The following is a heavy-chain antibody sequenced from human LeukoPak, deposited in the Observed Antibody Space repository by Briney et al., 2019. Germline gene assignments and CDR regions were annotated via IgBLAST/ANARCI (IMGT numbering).Heavy chain of an antibody. CDR3: ARDNSVGDIAWWFDP. V-gene: IGHV1-18*04. CDR1: GYTFTGYY. D-gene: IGHD3-16*02. Sequence: ASVKVSCKASGYTFTGYYMHWGRQAPGQGLEWRGWISAYNGNTNYAQKLQGRVTMTTDTSTSTAYMELRSLRSDDTAVYYCARDNSVGDIAWWFDPWGQGTLVTVST. J-gene: IGHJ5*02. CDR2: ISAYNGNT.